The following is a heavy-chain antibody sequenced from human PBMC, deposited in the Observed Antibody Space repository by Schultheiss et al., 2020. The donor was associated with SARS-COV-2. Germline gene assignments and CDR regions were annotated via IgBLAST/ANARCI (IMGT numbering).Heavy chain of an antibody. J-gene: IGHJ4*02. CDR2: IYWDDDK. CDR1: GFSLSTSGVG. D-gene: IGHD3-3*01. Sequence: SGPTLVKPTQTLTLTCTFSGFSLSTSGVGVGWIRQPPGKALEWLALIYWDDDKRYSPSLKSRLTITKDTSKNQVVLTMTNMDPVDTATYYCARSRSGSFISTGEYYFDYWGQGTLVTVSS. CDR3: ARSRSGSFISTGEYYFDY. V-gene: IGHV2-5*02.